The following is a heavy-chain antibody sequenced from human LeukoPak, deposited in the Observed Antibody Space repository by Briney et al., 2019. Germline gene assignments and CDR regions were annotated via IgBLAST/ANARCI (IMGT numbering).Heavy chain of an antibody. D-gene: IGHD3-10*01. Sequence: PSETLSLTCAVYGGSFSGYYWSWIRQPPGKGLEWIGEINHSGSTNYNPSLKSRVTISVDTSKNQFSLKLSSVTAADTAVYYCARKGVIGYRPVGNYYYYGMDVWGQGTTVTVS. J-gene: IGHJ6*02. CDR2: INHSGST. CDR1: GGSFSGYY. V-gene: IGHV4-34*01. CDR3: ARKGVIGYRPVGNYYYYGMDV.